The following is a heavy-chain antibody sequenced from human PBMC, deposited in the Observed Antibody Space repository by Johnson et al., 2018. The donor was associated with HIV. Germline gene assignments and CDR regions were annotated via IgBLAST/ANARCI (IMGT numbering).Heavy chain of an antibody. CDR2: ISYDGSNK. D-gene: IGHD1-26*01. V-gene: IGHV3-30*03. Sequence: QVQLVESGGGVVQPGRSLRLSCAASGFTFSSYGMHWVRQAPGKGLEWVAVISYDGSNKYYADSVKGRFTISRDNSKNTLYLQMNSLRAEDTAVYYCARGSKWELLGAFDIWGQGTMVTVSS. CDR3: ARGSKWELLGAFDI. CDR1: GFTFSSYG. J-gene: IGHJ3*02.